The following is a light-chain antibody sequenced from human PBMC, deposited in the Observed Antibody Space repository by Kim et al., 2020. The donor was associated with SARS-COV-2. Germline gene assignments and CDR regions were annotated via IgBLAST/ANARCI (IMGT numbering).Light chain of an antibody. CDR3: QQYIDWPLT. Sequence: VSPGERATLSCRASQSVSSHLACYQQKPGQAPRLLIYGASTRATGISARFSASGSGTEFTLTISSLQSEDFAVYHCQQYIDWPLTFGQGTKVDIK. CDR1: QSVSSH. V-gene: IGKV3-15*01. CDR2: GAS. J-gene: IGKJ1*01.